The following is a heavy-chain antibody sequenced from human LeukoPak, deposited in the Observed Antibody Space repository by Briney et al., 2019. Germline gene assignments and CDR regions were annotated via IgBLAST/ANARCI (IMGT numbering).Heavy chain of an antibody. J-gene: IGHJ3*02. Sequence: ASVKVSCKASGYTFTSYGISWVRQAPGQGLEWMGWISAYNGNTNYAQKLQGRVTMTTDTSTSTAYMELRSLRSDDTAVYYCARDVGLITMIVVVTPDAFDIWGKGTMVTVSS. V-gene: IGHV1-18*01. CDR2: ISAYNGNT. CDR3: ARDVGLITMIVVVTPDAFDI. CDR1: GYTFTSYG. D-gene: IGHD3-22*01.